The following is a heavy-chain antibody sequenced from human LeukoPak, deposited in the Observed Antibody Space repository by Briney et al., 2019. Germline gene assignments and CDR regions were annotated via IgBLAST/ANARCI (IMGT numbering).Heavy chain of an antibody. V-gene: IGHV4-4*07. CDR3: ARHNGFDRGYYYYMDV. CDR2: VYTSGIT. Sequence: SKTLSLTCTVSGGFINNYWSWIRQPAGKGLEWIGRVYTSGITSYNPSLKSRITMSVDTSKNQFSLKLTSVTAADTAVYYCARHNGFDRGYYYYMDVWGKGTTVTVSS. J-gene: IGHJ6*03. D-gene: IGHD3-9*01. CDR1: GGFINNY.